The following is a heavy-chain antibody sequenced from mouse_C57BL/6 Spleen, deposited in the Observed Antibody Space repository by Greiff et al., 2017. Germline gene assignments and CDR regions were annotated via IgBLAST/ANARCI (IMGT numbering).Heavy chain of an antibody. D-gene: IGHD2-2*01. CDR2: IDPETGGT. J-gene: IGHJ2*01. CDR1: GYTFTDYE. Sequence: QVQLQQSGAELVRPGASVTLSCKASGYTFTDYEMHWVKQTPVHGLEWIGAIDPETGGTAYNQKFKGKAILTADKSSSTAYMELRSLTSEDSAVYYCTSLYYGSVLDYWGQGTTLTVSS. CDR3: TSLYYGSVLDY. V-gene: IGHV1-15*01.